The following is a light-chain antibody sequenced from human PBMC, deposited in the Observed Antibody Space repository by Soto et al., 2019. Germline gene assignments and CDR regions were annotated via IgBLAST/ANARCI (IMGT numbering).Light chain of an antibody. Sequence: EKVMTQSPATLSVSPGERATLSCRASQSVGSTLAWYQQKPGQPPRLLIYDASTRATGIPARFSGSGSGTEFTLTISSLQSEDFAVYYCQQYNTWPRTFXQGTKVDIK. CDR3: QQYNTWPRT. V-gene: IGKV3-15*01. CDR1: QSVGST. CDR2: DAS. J-gene: IGKJ1*01.